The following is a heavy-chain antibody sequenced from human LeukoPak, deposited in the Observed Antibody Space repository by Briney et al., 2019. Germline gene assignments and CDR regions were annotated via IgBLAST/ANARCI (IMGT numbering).Heavy chain of an antibody. Sequence: GASVKVSCKASGFTFTGYYTHWVRQAPGQGLEWMGWINLNSGGTKYAQKFQGRVTMTRDTSISTAYMELSRLTSDDTAVYYCARDLDHGYLDYWAREPWSPSPQ. D-gene: IGHD3-22*01. CDR1: GFTFTGYY. J-gene: IGHJ4*02. V-gene: IGHV1-2*02. CDR3: ARDLDHGYLDY. CDR2: INLNSGGT.